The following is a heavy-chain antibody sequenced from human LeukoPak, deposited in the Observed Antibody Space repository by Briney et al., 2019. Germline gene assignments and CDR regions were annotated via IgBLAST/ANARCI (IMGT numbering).Heavy chain of an antibody. CDR3: ARDFPPDYGDYFDY. CDR1: GFTFSRYG. J-gene: IGHJ4*02. CDR2: IKQDGSGK. Sequence: PGGSLRLSCAASGFTFSRYGIHWVRQAPGKGLEWVANIKQDGSGKYYVDSVKGRFTISRDNAKNSLYLQMNSLRAEDTAVYYCARDFPPDYGDYFDYWGQGTLVTVSS. D-gene: IGHD4-17*01. V-gene: IGHV3-7*03.